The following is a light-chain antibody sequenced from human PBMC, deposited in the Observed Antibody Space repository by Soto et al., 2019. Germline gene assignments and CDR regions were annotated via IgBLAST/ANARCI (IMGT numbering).Light chain of an antibody. CDR2: DAN. Sequence: DIQMTQSPSSVSASVGDTVVITCRASQGIKSWFAWYQQRPGNAPKLLISDANTLQTGVPPRFSGSGSGTDFLLTVNSLQPEDCATYYCQQADSFPITFGQGTRLEIK. CDR3: QQADSFPIT. J-gene: IGKJ5*01. V-gene: IGKV1D-12*01. CDR1: QGIKSW.